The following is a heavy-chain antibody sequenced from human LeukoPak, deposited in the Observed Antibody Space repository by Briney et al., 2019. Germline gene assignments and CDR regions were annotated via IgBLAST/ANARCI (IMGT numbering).Heavy chain of an antibody. J-gene: IGHJ6*02. Sequence: SETLSLTCTVSGGSVSSGSYYWSWIRQPPGKGLEWIGYIYYSGSTNYNPSLKSRVTISVDTSKNQFSLKLGSVTAADTAVYYCAGGRTSRAAAGTGSYYYYGMDVWGQGTTVTVPS. V-gene: IGHV4-61*01. CDR3: AGGRTSRAAAGTGSYYYYGMDV. D-gene: IGHD6-13*01. CDR1: GGSVSSGSYY. CDR2: IYYSGST.